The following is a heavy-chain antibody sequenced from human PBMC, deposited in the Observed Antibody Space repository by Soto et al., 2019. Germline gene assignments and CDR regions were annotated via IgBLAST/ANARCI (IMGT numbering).Heavy chain of an antibody. D-gene: IGHD2-2*01. Sequence: QVQVVESGGGVVQPGRSLRLSCAASGFTFSTYAMHWVRQAPGKGLEWVAVISYDGSNKYYADSVKGRFTISRDNSKNTLYLQMNSLRAEDTAVYYCARDRPSPYCSSTSCSSYFDYWGQGTLVTVSS. CDR1: GFTFSTYA. J-gene: IGHJ4*02. V-gene: IGHV3-30-3*01. CDR2: ISYDGSNK. CDR3: ARDRPSPYCSSTSCSSYFDY.